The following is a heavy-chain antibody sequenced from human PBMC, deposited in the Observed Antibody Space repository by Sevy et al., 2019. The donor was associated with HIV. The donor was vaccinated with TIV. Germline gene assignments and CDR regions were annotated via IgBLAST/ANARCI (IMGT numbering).Heavy chain of an antibody. Sequence: SETLSLTCTVSGGSISRFYWSWIRQPAGKGLEWIGRVYSSGKTKYHPSLKSRVTMSVDRSKNQFSLKLNSVTAADTAVYYCAREADGYNYVAEYWGQGTLVTVSS. CDR1: GGSISRFY. J-gene: IGHJ4*02. V-gene: IGHV4-4*07. D-gene: IGHD5-12*01. CDR2: VYSSGKT. CDR3: AREADGYNYVAEY.